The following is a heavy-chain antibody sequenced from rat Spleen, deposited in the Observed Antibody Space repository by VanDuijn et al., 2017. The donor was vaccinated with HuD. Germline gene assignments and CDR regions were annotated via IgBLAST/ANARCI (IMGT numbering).Heavy chain of an antibody. CDR2: ITNTGYTT. CDR3: TRENYYTGDY. CDR1: GFTFNVYW. Sequence: EVQLMESGGGLVQPGKSLKLSCVASGFTFNVYWMAWIRQAPGKGLEWVASITNTGYTTYYSDSVKGRFTISRDNAISTLYLQVSSLRSEDTATYYCTRENYYTGDYWGQGVMVTVSS. J-gene: IGHJ2*01. D-gene: IGHD1-6*01. V-gene: IGHV5-31*01.